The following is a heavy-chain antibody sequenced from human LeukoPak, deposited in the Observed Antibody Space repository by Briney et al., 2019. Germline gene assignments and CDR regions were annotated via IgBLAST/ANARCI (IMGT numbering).Heavy chain of an antibody. J-gene: IGHJ6*02. CDR1: GFTFSSYA. Sequence: GGSLRLSCAASGFTFSSYAMSWVRQAPGKGLEWVSAISGSGGSTYYADSVKGRFTISRDNSKNTLYLQMNSLRAEDTAVYYCAKDTRITIFGVVPPFGNCYGMDVWGQGTTVTVSS. CDR3: AKDTRITIFGVVPPFGNCYGMDV. D-gene: IGHD3-3*01. CDR2: ISGSGGST. V-gene: IGHV3-23*01.